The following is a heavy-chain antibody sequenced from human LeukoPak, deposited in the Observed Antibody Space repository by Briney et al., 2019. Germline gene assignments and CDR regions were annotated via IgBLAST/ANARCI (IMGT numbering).Heavy chain of an antibody. D-gene: IGHD6-19*01. CDR1: GFTFSSYS. CDR3: ARRHIAVAGPFDY. CDR2: ISSSSYI. V-gene: IGHV3-21*01. Sequence: PGGSLRLSCAASGFTFSSYSMNWVRQAPGKGLEWVSSISSSSYIYYADSVKGRFTISRDNAKNSLYLQMNSLRAEDTAVYYCARRHIAVAGPFDYWGQGTLVTVSS. J-gene: IGHJ4*02.